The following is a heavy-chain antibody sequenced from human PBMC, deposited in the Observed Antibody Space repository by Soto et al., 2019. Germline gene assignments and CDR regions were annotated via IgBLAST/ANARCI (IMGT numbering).Heavy chain of an antibody. D-gene: IGHD2-15*01. Sequence: EVQLLESGGGLVQPGGSLRLSCAASGFTFSSYAMRWVRQAPGKGLEWVSAISGSGGSTYYADSVKGRFTISRDNSKNTLYLQMNSLRAKDTAVYYCAKDAVVVAATWGAFDIWGQGTMVTVSS. V-gene: IGHV3-23*01. J-gene: IGHJ3*02. CDR1: GFTFSSYA. CDR2: ISGSGGST. CDR3: AKDAVVVAATWGAFDI.